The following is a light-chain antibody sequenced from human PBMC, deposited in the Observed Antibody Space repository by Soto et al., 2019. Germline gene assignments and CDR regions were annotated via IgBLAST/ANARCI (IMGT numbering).Light chain of an antibody. V-gene: IGLV2-14*01. CDR1: ISDVGAYNY. Sequence: QSVLTQPASVSGSPGQSITISCTGSISDVGAYNYVSWYQQHPGKAPKLMIYEVSNRPSGVAFRFSGSKSGNTASLTISGLQAEDEGDYFCSSYTRSSLYVFGTGTKVTVL. J-gene: IGLJ1*01. CDR2: EVS. CDR3: SSYTRSSLYV.